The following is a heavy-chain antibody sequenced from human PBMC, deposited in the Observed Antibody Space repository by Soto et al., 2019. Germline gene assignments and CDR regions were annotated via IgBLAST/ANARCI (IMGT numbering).Heavy chain of an antibody. CDR3: ARDDILCSGGICNRVPMDV. J-gene: IGHJ6*03. Sequence: EVQLVESGGGLVQPGGSLRLSCAASGFTVSSKYMSWVRQAPGKGLEWVSLIQSGGTTYYADSVKGRFTISRDSSKNMLHLQMDSLRADDTAVYYCARDDILCSGGICNRVPMDVWGKGTKVTSSS. CDR2: IQSGGTT. V-gene: IGHV3-66*01. CDR1: GFTVSSKY. D-gene: IGHD2-15*01.